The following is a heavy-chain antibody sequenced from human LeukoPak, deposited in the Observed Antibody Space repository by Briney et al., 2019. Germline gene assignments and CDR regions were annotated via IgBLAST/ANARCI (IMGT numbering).Heavy chain of an antibody. J-gene: IGHJ6*02. CDR3: VRHVSSGWDYYNGLDV. D-gene: IGHD6-19*01. V-gene: IGHV4-39*01. CDR1: GGSIGSSGFY. CDR2: IYYPEST. Sequence: SETLSLTCKASGGSIGSSGFYWGWIRQPPGKGLEWIGSIYYPESTHYNPSLESRVTISVDTSKYQVSLTLSSVTATDTAVYYCVRHVSSGWDYYNGLDVWGQGTTVTVSS.